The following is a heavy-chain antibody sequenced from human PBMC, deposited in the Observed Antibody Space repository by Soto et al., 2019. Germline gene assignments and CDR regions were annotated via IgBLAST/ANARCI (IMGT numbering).Heavy chain of an antibody. D-gene: IGHD3-10*01. J-gene: IGHJ6*02. CDR2: INHSGST. V-gene: IGHV4-34*01. CDR3: AHVFGELLSSYYGMDV. Sequence: QVQLQQWGAGLLKPSETLSLTCAVYGGSFSGYYWSWIRQPPGKGLEWIGEINHSGSTNYNPSLKSRVTISVDTSKNQFSLKLSSVTAADTAVYYCAHVFGELLSSYYGMDVWGQGITVTVSS. CDR1: GGSFSGYY.